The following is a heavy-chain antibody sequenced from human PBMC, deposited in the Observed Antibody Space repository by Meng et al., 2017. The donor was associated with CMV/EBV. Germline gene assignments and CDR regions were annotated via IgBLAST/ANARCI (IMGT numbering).Heavy chain of an antibody. CDR3: AREEGSSWYGGNYYYGMDV. CDR1: GGTFSSYT. J-gene: IGHJ6*02. Sequence: SVKVSCKASGGTFSSYTISWVRQAPGQGLEWMGRIIPILGIANYAQKFQGRVTITADKSTSTAYMELSSLRSEDTAVYYCAREEGSSWYGGNYYYGMDVWGQGTTVTVSS. D-gene: IGHD6-13*01. V-gene: IGHV1-69*04. CDR2: IIPILGIA.